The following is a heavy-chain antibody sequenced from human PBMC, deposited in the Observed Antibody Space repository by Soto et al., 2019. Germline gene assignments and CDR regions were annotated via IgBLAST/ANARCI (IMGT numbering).Heavy chain of an antibody. CDR1: GFTFSDYY. J-gene: IGHJ4*02. Sequence: QAHLVESGGGLVKPGGSLRISCTVAGFTFSDYYMTWVRQAPGKGLEWLSYISSSGSTVYYADSVKGRFTISRDNRKNSLWLQMNSLRVEDTAVYYCARALSYWGQGTLVTVSS. CDR2: ISSSGSTV. V-gene: IGHV3-11*01. CDR3: ARALSY.